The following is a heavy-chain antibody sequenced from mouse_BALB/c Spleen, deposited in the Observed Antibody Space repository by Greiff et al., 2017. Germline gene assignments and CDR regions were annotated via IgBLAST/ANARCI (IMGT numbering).Heavy chain of an antibody. J-gene: IGHJ2*01. CDR2: INPGSGGT. CDR3: ARSTDY. CDR1: GYAFTNYL. Sequence: VQGVESGAELVRPGTSVKVSCKASGYAFTNYLIEWVKQRPGQGLEWIGVINPGSGGTNYNEKFKGKATLTADKSSSTAYMQLSSLTSDDSAVYFCARSTDYWGQGTTLTVSS. V-gene: IGHV1-54*01.